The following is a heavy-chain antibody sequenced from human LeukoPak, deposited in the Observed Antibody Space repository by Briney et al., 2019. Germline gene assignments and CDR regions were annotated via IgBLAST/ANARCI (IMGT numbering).Heavy chain of an antibody. D-gene: IGHD6-13*01. V-gene: IGHV4-59*01. CDR1: GGSISSYY. CDR3: ARAQQLIFDY. Sequence: SETLSLTCTVSGGSISSYYWSWIRQPPGKGLEWIGYIYYSGSTNYNPSLKSRVTISVDTSKNQFSLKLSSVTAADTAVYYCARAQQLIFDYWGQGTLVTVSS. J-gene: IGHJ4*02. CDR2: IYYSGST.